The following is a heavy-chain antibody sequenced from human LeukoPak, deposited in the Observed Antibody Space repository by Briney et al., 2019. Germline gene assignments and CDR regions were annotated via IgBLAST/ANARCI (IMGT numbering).Heavy chain of an antibody. CDR1: GYTFTSYY. CDR2: INPSGGST. J-gene: IGHJ4*02. V-gene: IGHV1-46*01. D-gene: IGHD2-15*01. CDR3: ARRSRRSGGSCYSTGGVDY. Sequence: ASVKVSCKASGYTFTSYYMHWVRQAPGQGLEWMGIINPSGGSTSYAQKFQGRVTITADKSTSTAYMELSSLRSEDTAVYYCARRSRRSGGSCYSTGGVDYWGQGTLVTVSS.